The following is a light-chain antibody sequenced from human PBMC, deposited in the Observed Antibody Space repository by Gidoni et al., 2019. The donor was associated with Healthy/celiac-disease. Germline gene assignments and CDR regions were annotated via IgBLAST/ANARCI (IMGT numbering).Light chain of an antibody. J-gene: IGKJ1*01. Sequence: ELVLTQSPGILSLSPGERATLSCRSSQSVSRNFLAWYQQKPGQPPRLLIYGASGRATGIPDRFSGSGSGTDFTLTISRLEPEDFALYYCQQYSSSPPTFGQGAKVEIK. CDR1: QSVSRNF. CDR2: GAS. V-gene: IGKV3-20*01. CDR3: QQYSSSPPT.